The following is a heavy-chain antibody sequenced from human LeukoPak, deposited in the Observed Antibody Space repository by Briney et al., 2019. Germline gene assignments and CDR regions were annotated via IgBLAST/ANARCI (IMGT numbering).Heavy chain of an antibody. D-gene: IGHD1-1*01. CDR2: ISGSGGST. CDR1: GFTFSSYG. V-gene: IGHV3-23*01. Sequence: PGGSLRLSCAASGFTFSSYGMSWVRQAPGKGLEWVSAISGSGGSTYYADSVKGRFTISRDNSKNTLYLQMNSLRAEDTAVYYCATSNNWNDGDDAFDIWGQGTMVTVSS. J-gene: IGHJ3*02. CDR3: ATSNNWNDGDDAFDI.